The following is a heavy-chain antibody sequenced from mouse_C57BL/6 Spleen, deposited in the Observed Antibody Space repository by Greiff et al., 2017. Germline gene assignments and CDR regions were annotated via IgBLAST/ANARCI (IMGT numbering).Heavy chain of an antibody. CDR2: IDPSDSYT. CDR1: GYTFTSYW. J-gene: IGHJ3*01. Sequence: VQLQQPGAELVRPGTSVKLSCKASGYTFTSYWMHWVKQRPGQGLVWIGVIDPSDSYTNYNQKFKGKATLTVDTSSSTAYMQLSSLTSEDSAVYYCARVERTAQATFAYWGQGTLVTVSA. V-gene: IGHV1-59*01. CDR3: ARVERTAQATFAY. D-gene: IGHD3-2*02.